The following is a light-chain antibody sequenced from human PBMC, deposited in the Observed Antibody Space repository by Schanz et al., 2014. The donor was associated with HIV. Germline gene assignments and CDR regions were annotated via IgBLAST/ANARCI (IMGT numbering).Light chain of an antibody. CDR1: QSVSSDY. CDR2: GAS. Sequence: EIVLAQSPGTLSLSPGERATLSCRASQSVSSDYLGWYQQKPGQAPRLLIYGASSRATGIPDRFSGSGSGTDFTLTISRLEPEDFAVYYCQQYDIPPWTFGQGTKVEVK. CDR3: QQYDIPPWT. J-gene: IGKJ1*01. V-gene: IGKV3-20*01.